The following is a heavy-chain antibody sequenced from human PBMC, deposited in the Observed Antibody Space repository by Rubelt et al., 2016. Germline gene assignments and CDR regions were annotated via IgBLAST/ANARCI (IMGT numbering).Heavy chain of an antibody. Sequence: QVQLQESGPGLVKPSETLSLTCTVSGGSISSYYWSWIRQPPGKGLEWIGYNYYSGSTDYNPSLKSRVTISVYTSKNQFSLKLSAVTAADTAVYYCAGGITIFGVASGYFDYWGQGTLVTVSS. CDR2: NYYSGST. CDR3: AGGITIFGVASGYFDY. V-gene: IGHV4-59*01. CDR1: GGSISSYY. J-gene: IGHJ4*02. D-gene: IGHD3-3*01.